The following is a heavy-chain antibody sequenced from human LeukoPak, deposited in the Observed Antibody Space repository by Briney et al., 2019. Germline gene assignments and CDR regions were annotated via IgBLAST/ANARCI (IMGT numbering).Heavy chain of an antibody. CDR2: IIPIFGTA. CDR3: ARGDIVVVVAVYGMDV. Sequence: ASVKVSCKASGGAFSSYAISWVRQAPGQGLEWMGGIIPIFGTANYAQKFQGRVTMTRDTSTGTVYMELSSLRSDDTAVYYCARGDIVVVVAVYGMDVWGQGTTVTVSS. V-gene: IGHV1-69*05. CDR1: GGAFSSYA. J-gene: IGHJ6*02. D-gene: IGHD2-15*01.